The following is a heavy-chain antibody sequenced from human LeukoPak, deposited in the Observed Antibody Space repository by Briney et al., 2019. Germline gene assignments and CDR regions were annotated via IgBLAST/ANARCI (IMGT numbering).Heavy chain of an antibody. CDR2: IKTKTDGGTT. D-gene: IGHD5-18*01. Sequence: GGSLRLSCAASGFTVISNYMSWVRQAPGKGLEWVGHIKTKTDGGTTDYAAPMKGRFTISRDDSKNTLYLQMNSLKTEDTAVYYCTTGTWIQLWLADYWGQGTLVTVSS. J-gene: IGHJ4*02. CDR3: TTGTWIQLWLADY. CDR1: GFTVISNY. V-gene: IGHV3-15*01.